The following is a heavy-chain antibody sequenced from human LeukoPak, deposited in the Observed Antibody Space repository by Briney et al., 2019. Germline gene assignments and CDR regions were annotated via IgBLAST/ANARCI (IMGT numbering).Heavy chain of an antibody. CDR3: ARGGGLDV. D-gene: IGHD3-16*01. V-gene: IGHV3-53*01. CDR1: GFTVSSNY. CDR2: IDGGGST. Sequence: GGSLRLSCAASGFTVSSNYMSWVRQAPGKGLERVSVIDGGGSTYYADPVKGRFTISRDNSKTTLYLQMNSLKAEDTAVYFWARGGGLDVWGQGATVTVSS. J-gene: IGHJ6*02.